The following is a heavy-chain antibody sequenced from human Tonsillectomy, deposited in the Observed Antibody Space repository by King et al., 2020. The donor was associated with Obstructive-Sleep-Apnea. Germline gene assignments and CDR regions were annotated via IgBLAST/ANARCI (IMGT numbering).Heavy chain of an antibody. CDR3: ARVDSGRYYEKGMDV. J-gene: IGHJ6*02. Sequence: VHLVQSGAEVKKPGAPVKVSCKASGYTFTGYYMHWVRQAPGQGLEWMGWINPNSGGTHYAQKFQGRVTMTRATAISTAYMGLSRLTSDDTAVYYSARVDSGRYYEKGMDVWGQGTTVTVSS. V-gene: IGHV1-2*02. CDR1: GYTFTGYY. CDR2: INPNSGGT. D-gene: IGHD1-26*01.